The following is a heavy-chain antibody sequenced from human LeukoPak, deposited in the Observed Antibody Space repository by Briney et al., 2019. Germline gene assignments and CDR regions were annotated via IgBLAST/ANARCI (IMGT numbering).Heavy chain of an antibody. D-gene: IGHD3-3*01. CDR3: ARDPRRNTIFGVVIPSPDYYGMDV. Sequence: ASVKVSCKASGYTFTSYGISWVRQAPGQGLEWMGWISAYNGNTNYAQKLQGRVTMTTDTSTSTAYMELRSLRSDDTAVYYCARDPRRNTIFGVVIPSPDYYGMDVWGQGTTVTVSS. CDR2: ISAYNGNT. J-gene: IGHJ6*02. CDR1: GYTFTSYG. V-gene: IGHV1-18*01.